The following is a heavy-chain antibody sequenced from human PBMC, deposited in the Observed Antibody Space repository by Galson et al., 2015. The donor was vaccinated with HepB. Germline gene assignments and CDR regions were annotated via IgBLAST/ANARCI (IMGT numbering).Heavy chain of an antibody. V-gene: IGHV3-21*01. CDR2: IRSSSSYI. CDR3: ARGRGVTGWFDP. D-gene: IGHD5-18*01. CDR1: GFTFSSYS. Sequence: SLKLSCTASGFTFSSYSMNWVRQAPGQGLEWVSSIRSSSSYIYYADSVKGRFTISRDNAKNLLYLQMNRLRAEDTAVYYCARGRGVTGWFDPWGQGTLVTVSS. J-gene: IGHJ5*02.